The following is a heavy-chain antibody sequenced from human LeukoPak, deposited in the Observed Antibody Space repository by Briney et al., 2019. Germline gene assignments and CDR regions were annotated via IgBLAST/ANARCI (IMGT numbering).Heavy chain of an antibody. V-gene: IGHV3-23*01. Sequence: SGGSLRLSCAASGFTFSSYAMSWVRQAPGKGLEWVSAISGSGGSTYYADSVKGRFTISRDNSKNTLYLQMNSLRAEDTAVYYCAKVSAAAGTHFDYWGQGTLVTVSS. CDR3: AKVSAAAGTHFDY. CDR2: ISGSGGST. D-gene: IGHD6-13*01. CDR1: GFTFSSYA. J-gene: IGHJ4*02.